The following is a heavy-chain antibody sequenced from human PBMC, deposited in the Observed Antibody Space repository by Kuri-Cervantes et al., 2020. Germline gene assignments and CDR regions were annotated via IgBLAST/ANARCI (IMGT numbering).Heavy chain of an antibody. CDR1: GYTFTGYY. V-gene: IGHV1-3*01. CDR3: ARGRVLRWFGELLGLDY. Sequence: AVKVSCKDSGYTFTGYYMQWVGQDPGQSLEWMGGINAGNGNTKYSQKFQGIVTITRDTSVSTAYMELDSLRSEDTAVYYCARGRVLRWFGELLGLDYWGQGTLVTVSS. CDR2: INAGNGNT. J-gene: IGHJ4*02. D-gene: IGHD3-10*01.